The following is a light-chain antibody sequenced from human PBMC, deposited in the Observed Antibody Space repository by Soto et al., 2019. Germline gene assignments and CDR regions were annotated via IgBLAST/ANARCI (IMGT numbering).Light chain of an antibody. CDR1: NSNLGAGYD. J-gene: IGLJ3*02. CDR2: GNR. V-gene: IGLV1-40*01. CDR3: QAYDDSLTAFV. Sequence: QSVLTQPPSVSGAPGQRVTISCTGNNSNLGAGYDVHWYQQLPGPAPKLVIFGNRNRPSGGPERFSGSKSGTSASLAVTGLPAEDEADSYCQAYDDSLTAFVFGGGTTLTVL.